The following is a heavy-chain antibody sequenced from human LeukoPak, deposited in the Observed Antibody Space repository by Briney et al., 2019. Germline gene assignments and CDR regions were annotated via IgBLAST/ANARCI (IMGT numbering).Heavy chain of an antibody. CDR1: GGSISSSSYY. D-gene: IGHD3-22*01. J-gene: IGHJ4*02. Sequence: SETLSLTCTVSGGSISSSSYYWGWIRQPPGKGLEWIGSIYYSGSTYYNPSLNSRVTISVDTSNNQFSLKLSSVTAADTAVYYCARLGARYYEYYFDYWGQGTLVTVSS. V-gene: IGHV4-39*07. CDR3: ARLGARYYEYYFDY. CDR2: IYYSGST.